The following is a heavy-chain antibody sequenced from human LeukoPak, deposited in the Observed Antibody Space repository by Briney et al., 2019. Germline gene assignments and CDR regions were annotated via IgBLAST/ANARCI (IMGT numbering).Heavy chain of an antibody. V-gene: IGHV3-21*01. J-gene: IGHJ3*02. CDR1: GFTFSSYS. CDR3: ARDWMVRGVTSDAFDI. Sequence: GGSLRLSCAASGFTFSSYSMNWVRQAPGKGLEWVSSISSSSSYIYYADSVKGRFTISRDNAKNSLYLQMNSLRAEDTAVYSSARDWMVRGVTSDAFDIWGQGTMVTVSS. D-gene: IGHD3-10*01. CDR2: ISSSSSYI.